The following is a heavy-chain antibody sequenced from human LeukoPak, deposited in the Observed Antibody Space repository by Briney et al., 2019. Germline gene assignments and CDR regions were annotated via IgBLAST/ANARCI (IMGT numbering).Heavy chain of an antibody. CDR1: GGSISSYY. CDR3: ASHYGSGRGRYY. D-gene: IGHD3-10*01. CDR2: IYYSGST. J-gene: IGHJ4*02. V-gene: IGHV4-39*07. Sequence: SETLSLTCTVSGGSISSYYWSWIRQPPGKGLEWIGSIYYSGSTYYNPSLKSRVTISVDTSKNQFSLKLSSVTAADTAVYYCASHYGSGRGRYYWGQGTLVTVSS.